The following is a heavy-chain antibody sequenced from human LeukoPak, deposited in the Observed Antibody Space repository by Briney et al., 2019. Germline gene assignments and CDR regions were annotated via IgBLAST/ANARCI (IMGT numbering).Heavy chain of an antibody. J-gene: IGHJ4*02. D-gene: IGHD3-3*01. Sequence: NPSETLSLTCAVYGGSFSGYYWSWIRQPPGKGMEWNGEINHSGSTNYNPSLKSRVTISVDTSKNQFSLKLSSVTAADTAVYYCARDEPNCSSTSCYEDYDFWSGYYVVYWGQGTLVTVSS. V-gene: IGHV4-34*01. CDR2: INHSGST. CDR1: GGSFSGYY. CDR3: ARDEPNCSSTSCYEDYDFWSGYYVVY.